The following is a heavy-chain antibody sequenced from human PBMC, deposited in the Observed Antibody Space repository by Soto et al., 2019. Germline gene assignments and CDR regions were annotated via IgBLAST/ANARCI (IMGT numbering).Heavy chain of an antibody. V-gene: IGHV1-69*13. D-gene: IGHD6-13*01. J-gene: IGHJ5*02. CDR2: IIPIFGTA. CDR1: GGTFSSSA. CDR3: AREHITYRSKTYIWLNP. Sequence: SVKVSCKASGGTFSSSAISWVRQAPGQGLEWMGGIIPIFGTANYAQKFQGRVTITADESTSPAYMELSSLRSEDTAVYYCAREHITYRSKTYIWLNPWGKKLVVTVSS.